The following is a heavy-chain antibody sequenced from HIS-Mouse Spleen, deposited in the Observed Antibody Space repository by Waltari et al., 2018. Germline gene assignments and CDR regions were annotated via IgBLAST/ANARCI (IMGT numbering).Heavy chain of an antibody. Sequence: QVQLQESGPGLVKPSQTLSLTCPVSAGFISSRGYYRSWIRPQPGKGLEWIGYIYYSGSTYYNPSLKSRVTISVDTSKNQFSLKLSSVTAADTAVYYCARSPYYDFWSGYSDNWFDPWGQGTLVTVSS. CDR2: IYYSGST. D-gene: IGHD3-3*01. CDR1: AGFISSRGYY. V-gene: IGHV4-31*03. CDR3: ARSPYYDFWSGYSDNWFDP. J-gene: IGHJ5*02.